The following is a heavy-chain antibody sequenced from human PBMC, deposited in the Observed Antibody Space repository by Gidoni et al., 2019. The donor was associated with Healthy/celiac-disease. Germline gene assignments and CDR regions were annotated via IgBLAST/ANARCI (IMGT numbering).Heavy chain of an antibody. CDR3: ACVWGSYRTLGY. CDR1: GYTFTSYG. V-gene: IGHV1-18*01. D-gene: IGHD3-16*02. Sequence: QVQLVQSGAEVKNPGAAVKVTCKASGYTFTSYGISWVRQAPGQGLEWMGWISAYNGNTNYAQKLQGRVTMTTDTSTSTAYMELRSLSSDDTAVYDCACVWGSYRTLGYWGKGTLVTVSS. CDR2: ISAYNGNT. J-gene: IGHJ4*02.